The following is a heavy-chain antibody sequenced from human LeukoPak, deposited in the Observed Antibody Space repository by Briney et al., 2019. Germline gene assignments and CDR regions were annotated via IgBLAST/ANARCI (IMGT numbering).Heavy chain of an antibody. V-gene: IGHV4-59*08. Sequence: SETLSLTCTVSGGSISSYYWSWIRQPPGKGLEWIGYIYYSGSTNYNPSLKSRVTISVDTSKNQFSLKLSSVTAADTAVYYCARLSSYYDSSVDYWGQGTLVTVSS. CDR1: GGSISSYY. CDR2: IYYSGST. D-gene: IGHD3-22*01. J-gene: IGHJ4*02. CDR3: ARLSSYYDSSVDY.